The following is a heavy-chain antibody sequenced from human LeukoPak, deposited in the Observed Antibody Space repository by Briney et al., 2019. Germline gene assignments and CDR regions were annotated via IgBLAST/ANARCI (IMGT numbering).Heavy chain of an antibody. CDR2: INHSGST. D-gene: IGHD6-6*01. CDR3: ARGLRNRSSGTRFDVFDI. CDR1: GGSFSGYY. V-gene: IGHV4-34*01. J-gene: IGHJ3*02. Sequence: TSETLSLTCAVYGGSFSGYYWSWIRQPPGKGLEWIGEINHSGSTNYNPSLKSRVTISVDTSKNQVSLRLRSVTAADTAVYYCARGLRNRSSGTRFDVFDIWGQGTMVTVSS.